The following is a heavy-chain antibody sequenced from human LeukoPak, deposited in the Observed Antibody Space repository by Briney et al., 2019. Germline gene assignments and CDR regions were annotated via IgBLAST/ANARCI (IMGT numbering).Heavy chain of an antibody. CDR1: GYTFTSYY. J-gene: IGHJ6*03. Sequence: GASVKVSCKASGYTFTSYYMHWVRQAPGQGLEWMGIINPSGGSTSYAQKFRGRVTMTRDTSTSTVYMELSSLRSEDTAVYYCARVLCSSTSCYHYYYYYMDVWGKGTTVTVSS. CDR3: ARVLCSSTSCYHYYYYYMDV. V-gene: IGHV1-46*01. D-gene: IGHD2-2*01. CDR2: INPSGGST.